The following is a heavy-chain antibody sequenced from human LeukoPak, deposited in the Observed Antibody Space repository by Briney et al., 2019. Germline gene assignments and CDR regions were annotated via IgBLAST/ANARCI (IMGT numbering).Heavy chain of an antibody. V-gene: IGHV1-18*01. J-gene: IGHJ4*02. D-gene: IGHD3-3*01. Sequence: ASVKVSCKASGYTFTSYGISWARQAPGQGLEWMGWISAYNGNTNYAQKLQGRVTMTTDTSTSTAYMELRSLRSDDTAVYYCARDLPPPLYYDFWSGYYRFDYWGQGTLVTVSS. CDR1: GYTFTSYG. CDR3: ARDLPPPLYYDFWSGYYRFDY. CDR2: ISAYNGNT.